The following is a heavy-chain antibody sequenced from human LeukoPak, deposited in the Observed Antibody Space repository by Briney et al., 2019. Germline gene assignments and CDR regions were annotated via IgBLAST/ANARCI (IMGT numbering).Heavy chain of an antibody. CDR2: ISYDGSNK. Sequence: GGSLKLSCAASGFTFSSYGMHWVRQAPGKGLEWVAVISYDGSNKYYADSVKGRFTISRDNSKNTLYLQMNSLRAEDTAVYYCAKDRGSDWSAFDIWGQGTMVTVSS. CDR3: AKDRGSDWSAFDI. V-gene: IGHV3-30*18. J-gene: IGHJ3*02. CDR1: GFTFSSYG. D-gene: IGHD3-9*01.